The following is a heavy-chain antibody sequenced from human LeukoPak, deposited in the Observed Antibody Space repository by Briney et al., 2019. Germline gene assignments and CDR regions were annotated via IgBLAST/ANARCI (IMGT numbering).Heavy chain of an antibody. D-gene: IGHD4-17*01. CDR3: ARVRLRPLANWFDP. CDR2: INAGNGNT. V-gene: IGHV1-3*01. J-gene: IGHJ5*02. CDR1: GYTFISYT. Sequence: ASVKVSCKASGYTFISYTLHWVRQAPGQRLEWMGWINAGNGNTKYSQKFQGRVSITRDTSASTAYMELSSLRSEDTAVYYCARVRLRPLANWFDPWGQGTLVTVSS.